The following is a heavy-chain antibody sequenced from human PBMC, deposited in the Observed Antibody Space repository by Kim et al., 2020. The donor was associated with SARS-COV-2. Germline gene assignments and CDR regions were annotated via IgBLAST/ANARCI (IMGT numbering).Heavy chain of an antibody. V-gene: IGHV3-23*01. CDR2: ISDGGVRT. CDR3: EASDY. J-gene: IGHJ4*02. Sequence: ISDGGVRTHEADPVKGRFTISRDKSKSTLFLHMNSLRAEDTAVYYCEASDYWGQGSLVTVSS.